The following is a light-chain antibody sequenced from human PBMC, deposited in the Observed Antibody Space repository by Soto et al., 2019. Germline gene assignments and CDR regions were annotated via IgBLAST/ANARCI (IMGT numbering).Light chain of an antibody. V-gene: IGKV3-20*01. CDR3: QHYDNWPWT. J-gene: IGKJ1*01. CDR1: QSVSSSY. CDR2: GAS. Sequence: EIVLTQSPGTLSLSPGERATLSCRASQSVSSSYLAWYQQKPGQAPRLLIYGASSRATGIPDRFSGSGSGTDFTLTISSLQSEDFAVYYCQHYDNWPWTFGQGTNLEIK.